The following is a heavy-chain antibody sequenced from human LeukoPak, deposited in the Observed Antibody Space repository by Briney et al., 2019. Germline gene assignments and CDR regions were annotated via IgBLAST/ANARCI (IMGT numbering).Heavy chain of an antibody. J-gene: IGHJ4*02. CDR2: IYYSGST. CDR3: ARADTYYDILTGYYIPYYFDY. D-gene: IGHD3-9*01. V-gene: IGHV4-30-4*07. Sequence: SETLSLTCAVSGGSISSGGYSWSWIRQPPGKGLEWIGYIYYSGSTYYNPSLKSRVTISVDTSKNQFSLKLSSVTAADTAVYYCARADTYYDILTGYYIPYYFDYWGQGTLVTVSS. CDR1: GGSISSGGYS.